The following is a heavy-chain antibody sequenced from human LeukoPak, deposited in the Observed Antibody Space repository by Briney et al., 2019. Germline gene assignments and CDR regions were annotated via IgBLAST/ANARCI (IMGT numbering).Heavy chain of an antibody. CDR2: ITRSSYI. J-gene: IGHJ3*01. D-gene: IGHD5-24*01. CDR1: GFTFNTYS. V-gene: IGHV3-21*04. Sequence: NPGGSLRLSCAASGFTFNTYSMNWVRQAPGKGLEWVSSITRSSYIYYADSVKGRFTISRDNSKNSLYLQMNSLRTEGTALYYCAKEGDGYHWGQGTMVTVSS. CDR3: AKEGDGYH.